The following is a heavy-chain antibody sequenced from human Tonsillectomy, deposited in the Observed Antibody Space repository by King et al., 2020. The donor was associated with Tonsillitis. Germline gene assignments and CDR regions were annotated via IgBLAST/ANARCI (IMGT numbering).Heavy chain of an antibody. J-gene: IGHJ6*02. V-gene: IGHV4-4*07. D-gene: IGHD1-14*01. Sequence: VQLQESGPGLVKPSETLSLTCTMSGGSISNYNWNWIRRPAGKGLEWIGRIFRSGNTKYNSSLKSRVTMSVDTSESQLSLKLSSVTAADTAVYYCARSTPRAYGRPEYYGRAVGGQGTTVTVSS. CDR1: GGSISNYN. CDR3: ARSTPRAYGRPEYYGRAV. CDR2: IFRSGNT.